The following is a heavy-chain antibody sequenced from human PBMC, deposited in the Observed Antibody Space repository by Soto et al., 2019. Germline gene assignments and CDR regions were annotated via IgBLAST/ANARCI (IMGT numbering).Heavy chain of an antibody. D-gene: IGHD3-10*01. V-gene: IGHV4-39*01. CDR3: ARQYYFGSGSYYNRPIDF. CDR1: GGSISSSSYY. CDR2: ICYSGNI. J-gene: IGHJ4*02. Sequence: QLQLQESGPGLVKPSETLSLTCTVSGGSISSSSYYWGWIRQPPGKGMEWIGSICYSGNIYYNPSLKSRVTISVDTAKTPFSLKLSSVTATDTAVYYCARQYYFGSGSYYNRPIDFWGQGTLVTVSS.